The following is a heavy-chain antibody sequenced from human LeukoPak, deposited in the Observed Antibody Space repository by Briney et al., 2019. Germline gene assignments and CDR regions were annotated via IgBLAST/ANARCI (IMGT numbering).Heavy chain of an antibody. CDR2: INHSGST. Sequence: PSETLSLTCAVYGGSFSGYYWSWIRQPPGKGLEWIGEINHSGSTNYNPSLKSRVTISVDTSKNQFSLKLSSVTAADTAVYYCARIRDGYNNPPAYYYYGMDVWGQGTTVTVSS. CDR3: ARIRDGYNNPPAYYYYGMDV. V-gene: IGHV4-34*01. J-gene: IGHJ6*02. D-gene: IGHD5-24*01. CDR1: GGSFSGYY.